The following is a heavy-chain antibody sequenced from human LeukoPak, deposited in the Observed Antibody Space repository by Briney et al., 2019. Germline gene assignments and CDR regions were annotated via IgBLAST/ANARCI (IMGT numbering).Heavy chain of an antibody. CDR1: GCSISSCNY. CDR3: AKGYCRGNGCYDDRGAFDY. J-gene: IGHJ4*02. CDR2: IHDVGST. Sequence: AETLSLTCTVSGCSISSCNYWCWIRVPGGKLLQWTERIHDVGSTYYNASLKSRFTISGDTSKNQFYLKLSSVTAADTAVYYCAKGYCRGNGCYDDRGAFDYWGQGTLVPVSS. V-gene: IGHV4-38-2*02. D-gene: IGHD2-21*02.